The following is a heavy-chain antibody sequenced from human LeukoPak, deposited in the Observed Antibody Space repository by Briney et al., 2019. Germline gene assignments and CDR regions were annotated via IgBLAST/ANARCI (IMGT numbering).Heavy chain of an antibody. V-gene: IGHV1-2*02. CDR3: ARDKSDYGYFQH. CDR2: INPNSGGT. J-gene: IGHJ1*01. Sequence: ASVKVSCKASGYTFTGYYMHWVRQAPGQGLEWMGWINPNSGGTNYAQKFQGRVTMTRDTSISTAYMELSRLRSDDTAVYYCARDKSDYGYFQHWGQGTLVTVSS. CDR1: GYTFTGYY. D-gene: IGHD4-17*01.